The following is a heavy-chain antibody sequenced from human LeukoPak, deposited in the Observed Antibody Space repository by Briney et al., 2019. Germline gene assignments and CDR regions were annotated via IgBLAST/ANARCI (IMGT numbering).Heavy chain of an antibody. Sequence: SETLSLTCAVSGGSINSRTYYWGWIRQPPGKGLEWMGNIYYSGSTNYNSSLKSRVTISVDTSKNQISLKLRSVTAADTAVYYCGREPYYYGSGRSDYWGQEPWSPSPQ. J-gene: IGHJ4*01. CDR3: GREPYYYGSGRSDY. V-gene: IGHV4-61*05. D-gene: IGHD3-10*01. CDR1: GGSINSRTYY. CDR2: IYYSGST.